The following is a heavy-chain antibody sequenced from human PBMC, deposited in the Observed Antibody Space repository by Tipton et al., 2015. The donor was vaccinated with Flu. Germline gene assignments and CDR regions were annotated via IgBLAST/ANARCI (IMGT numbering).Heavy chain of an antibody. Sequence: TLSLTCSVSGDSLGSSYYWAWIRQPPGRGLEWIGNIHTSAGTYYNLSLKSRVTISVDRSKNQFSLRLASVAAANTAVYFCARRDFSNYVSEPKNWFDSWGQGTLVTVSS. CDR2: IHTSAGT. CDR1: GDSLGSSYY. D-gene: IGHD4-11*01. CDR3: ARRDFSNYVSEPKNWFDS. J-gene: IGHJ5*01. V-gene: IGHV4-38-2*01.